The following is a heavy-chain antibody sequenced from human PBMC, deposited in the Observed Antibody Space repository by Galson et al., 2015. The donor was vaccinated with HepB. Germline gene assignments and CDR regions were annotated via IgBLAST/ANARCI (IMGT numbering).Heavy chain of an antibody. D-gene: IGHD4-17*01. J-gene: IGHJ4*02. Sequence: LTCAVYGGSFSGYYWSWIRQPPGKGLEWIGEINHSGSTNYNPSLKSRVTISVDTSKNQFSLKLSSVTAADTAVYYCARGNLSGDYYTPTLDYWGQGTLVTVSS. CDR1: GGSFSGYY. CDR2: INHSGST. CDR3: ARGNLSGDYYTPTLDY. V-gene: IGHV4-34*01.